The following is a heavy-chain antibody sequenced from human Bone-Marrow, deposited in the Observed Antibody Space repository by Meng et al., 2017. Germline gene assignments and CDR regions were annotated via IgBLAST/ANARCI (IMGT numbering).Heavy chain of an antibody. Sequence: GESLKISCAASGFTFSNAWMSWVRQAPGKGLEWVGRIKSKTDGGTTDYAAPVKGRFTISRDDSKNTLYLQMNSLETEDTAVYYCTTGHYGSGSKFDYWGQGTLVTVSS. CDR1: GFTFSNAW. CDR3: TTGHYGSGSKFDY. J-gene: IGHJ4*02. D-gene: IGHD3-10*01. CDR2: IKSKTDGGTT. V-gene: IGHV3-15*01.